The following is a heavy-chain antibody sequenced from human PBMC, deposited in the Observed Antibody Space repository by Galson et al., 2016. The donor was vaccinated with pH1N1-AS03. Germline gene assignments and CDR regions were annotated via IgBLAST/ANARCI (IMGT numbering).Heavy chain of an antibody. D-gene: IGHD5-24*01. CDR3: AGQVRDGYNGYFDY. Sequence: QSGAEVKKPGESLKISCKTSGYIFTSYWVAWVRHMPGKGLEWMGIIYPGDSDTRYSPSFQGQVTISADRSINTAYLQWSSLMASDTAIYYCAGQVRDGYNGYFDYWGQGILVTVSS. CDR1: GYIFTSYW. V-gene: IGHV5-51*01. J-gene: IGHJ4*02. CDR2: IYPGDSDT.